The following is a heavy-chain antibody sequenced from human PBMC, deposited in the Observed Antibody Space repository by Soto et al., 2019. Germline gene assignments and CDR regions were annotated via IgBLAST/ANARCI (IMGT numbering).Heavy chain of an antibody. CDR3: ARGRPNYYYYGLDV. CDR1: GGSISGSDYY. V-gene: IGHV4-30-4*01. CDR2: IYESGST. J-gene: IGHJ6*02. Sequence: QVQLQESGPGLVKPSQTLSLTCTVSGGSISGSDYYWSWIRQPPGKGLEWIGYIYESGSTYTDASLKSRVTRSVDKSKNQFSLKLTSVTAADTAVYFCARGRPNYYYYGLDVWGQGTTVTVSS.